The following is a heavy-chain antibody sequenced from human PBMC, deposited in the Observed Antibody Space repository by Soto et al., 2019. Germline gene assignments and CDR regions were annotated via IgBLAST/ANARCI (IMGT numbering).Heavy chain of an antibody. CDR3: ARDLGIAAAEYYYGRDV. J-gene: IGHJ6*02. Sequence: EVQLVESGGGLVQPGGSLRLSCAASGFTFSSYWMSWVRQAPGKGLEWVANIKQDGSEKYYVDSVKGRFTISRDNAKNSLYLQMNSLRAEDTAVYYCARDLGIAAAEYYYGRDVWGQGTTVTVSS. V-gene: IGHV3-7*01. D-gene: IGHD6-13*01. CDR2: IKQDGSEK. CDR1: GFTFSSYW.